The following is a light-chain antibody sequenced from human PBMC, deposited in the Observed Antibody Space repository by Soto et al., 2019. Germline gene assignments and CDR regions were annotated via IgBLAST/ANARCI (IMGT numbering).Light chain of an antibody. CDR2: DVS. Sequence: SALTQPRAVSGSHGQSVTISCTGTSSDVGGYNYVSWYQQHPGKAPKLMIYDVSKRPSGVPDRFSGSKSGNTASLTISGLQSEDEADYYCCSYAGSYTYVFGPESNVAGL. CDR1: SSDVGGYNY. J-gene: IGLJ1*01. CDR3: CSYAGSYTYV. V-gene: IGLV2-11*01.